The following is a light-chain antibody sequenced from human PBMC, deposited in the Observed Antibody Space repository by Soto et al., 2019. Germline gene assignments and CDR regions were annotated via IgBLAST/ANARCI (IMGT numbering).Light chain of an antibody. CDR2: EVT. V-gene: IGLV2-14*01. Sequence: QSALTQPASVSGSPGQSITISCTGTSSDVGGYNYVSWYQQHPGKAPKLVIYEVTKRPSGVSNRFSGSKSGNTASLTISGLQAEDETDYYCNSYAGSNTVIFGGGTKLTVL. CDR3: NSYAGSNTVI. CDR1: SSDVGGYNY. J-gene: IGLJ2*01.